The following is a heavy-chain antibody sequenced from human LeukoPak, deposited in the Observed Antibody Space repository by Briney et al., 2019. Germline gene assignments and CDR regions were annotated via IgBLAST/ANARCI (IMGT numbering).Heavy chain of an antibody. J-gene: IGHJ4*02. CDR2: IYWDDDK. D-gene: IGHD3-22*01. V-gene: IGHV2-5*02. CDR3: ARDWGENYYDSSGYYYVMDY. CDR1: GFPLSTSGVG. Sequence: ESGPTLVKPTQTLTLTCTFSGFPLSTSGVGVGWIRQPPGKALEWPALIYWDDDKRYSPSLKSRLTITKDTSKNQVVLTMTNMDPVDTATYYCARDWGENYYDSSGYYYVMDYWGQGTLVTVSS.